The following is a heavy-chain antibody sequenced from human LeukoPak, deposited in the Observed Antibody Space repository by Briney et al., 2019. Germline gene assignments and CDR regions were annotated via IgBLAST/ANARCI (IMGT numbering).Heavy chain of an antibody. Sequence: ASVKVSCKASGGTFSSYAISWVRQAPGQGLEWMGRIIPIFGIANYAQKLQGRVTITADKSTSTAYMELSSLRSEDTAVYYCARVTTTVAGPGWYFDYWGQGTLVTVSS. CDR1: GGTFSSYA. J-gene: IGHJ4*02. D-gene: IGHD6-19*01. V-gene: IGHV1-69*04. CDR2: IIPIFGIA. CDR3: ARVTTTVAGPGWYFDY.